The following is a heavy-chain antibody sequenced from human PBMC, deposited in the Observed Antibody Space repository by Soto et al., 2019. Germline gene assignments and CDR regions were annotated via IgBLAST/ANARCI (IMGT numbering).Heavy chain of an antibody. CDR2: SYWDDDK. Sequence: QITLKESGPTLVKPTRTLTLTCTFSGFSLSTSGVSVGWIRQPPGRALEWLALSYWDDDKRYSPSLKSRLTTTKDPSKNRVVLTMTNMDPVDTATYYCAHSLKADYGDYAPIDCGGQGTLVTVSS. V-gene: IGHV2-5*02. J-gene: IGHJ4*02. D-gene: IGHD4-17*01. CDR3: AHSLKADYGDYAPIDC. CDR1: GFSLSTSGVS.